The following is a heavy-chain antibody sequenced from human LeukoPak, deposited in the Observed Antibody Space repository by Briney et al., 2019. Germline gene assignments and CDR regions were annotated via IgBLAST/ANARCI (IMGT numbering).Heavy chain of an antibody. V-gene: IGHV3-21*01. Sequence: PGGSLTLSRAASGFTFSSHSLMWVRHAPGKGLEWGSSISPDSGYIYYADSVQGRFTISRDNAESSLFLQMNSLGAEDTAVYYCAPFSAVTHYYFDYWGEGALVTVSS. CDR3: APFSAVTHYYFDY. J-gene: IGHJ4*02. CDR1: GFTFSSHS. CDR2: ISPDSGYI. D-gene: IGHD6-13*01.